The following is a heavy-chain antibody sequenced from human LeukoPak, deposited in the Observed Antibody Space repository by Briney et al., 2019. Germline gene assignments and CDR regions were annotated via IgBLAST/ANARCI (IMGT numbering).Heavy chain of an antibody. CDR1: GFTFSTYT. V-gene: IGHV3-21*01. CDR2: ISSSSYYI. Sequence: GGSLRLSCTASGFTFSTYTMNWVRQAPGKGLEWVSSISSSSYYIYYADSVKGRFTISRDNAKHSLFLQMNSLRAEDTAVYYCGAAYSGSSPFDYWGQGTLVTVSS. CDR3: GAAYSGSSPFDY. J-gene: IGHJ4*02. D-gene: IGHD1-26*01.